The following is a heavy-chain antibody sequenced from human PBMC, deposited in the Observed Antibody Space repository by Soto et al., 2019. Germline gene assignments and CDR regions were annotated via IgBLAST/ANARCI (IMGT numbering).Heavy chain of an antibody. CDR1: GFTFSSYA. CDR3: TVPAATYYYYYGMDV. CDR2: IKSKTDGGTT. D-gene: IGHD2-2*01. Sequence: PGGSLRLSCAASGFTFSSYAMSWVRQAPGKGLEWVGRIKSKTDGGTTDYAAPVKGRFTISRDDSKNTLYLQMNSLKTEDTAVYYCTVPAATYYYYYGMDVWGQGTTVTVSS. J-gene: IGHJ6*02. V-gene: IGHV3-15*01.